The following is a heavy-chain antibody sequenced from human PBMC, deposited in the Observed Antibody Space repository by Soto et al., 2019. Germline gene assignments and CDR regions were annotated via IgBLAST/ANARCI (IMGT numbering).Heavy chain of an antibody. CDR3: ARGTDIVATIADY. CDR2: IWYDGSNK. J-gene: IGHJ4*02. Sequence: GGSLRLSCAASGFTFSSYGMHWVRQAPGKGLEWVAVIWYDGSNKYYADSVKGRFTISRDNSKNTLYLQMNSLRAEDTAVYYCARGTDIVATIADYWGQGTLVTVSS. V-gene: IGHV3-33*01. D-gene: IGHD5-12*01. CDR1: GFTFSSYG.